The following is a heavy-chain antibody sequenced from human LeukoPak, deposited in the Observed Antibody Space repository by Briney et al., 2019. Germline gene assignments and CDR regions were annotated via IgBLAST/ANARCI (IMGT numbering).Heavy chain of an antibody. CDR3: AKGYRPGVDAFDI. J-gene: IGHJ3*02. V-gene: IGHV3-33*06. D-gene: IGHD2-2*02. CDR2: IWYDGSNK. Sequence: GGSLRLSCAASGFTFSSYGMHWVRQAPGKGLEWVAVIWYDGSNKYYADSVKGRFTISRDNSKNTLYLQMNSLRAEDTAVYYCAKGYRPGVDAFDIWGQGTMVTVSS. CDR1: GFTFSSYG.